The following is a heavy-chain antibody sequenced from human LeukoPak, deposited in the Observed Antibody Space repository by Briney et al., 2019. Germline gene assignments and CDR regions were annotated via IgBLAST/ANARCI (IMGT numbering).Heavy chain of an antibody. CDR3: AKDSSSRGVGATNY. CDR1: GFTFSSYG. J-gene: IGHJ4*02. V-gene: IGHV3-33*06. Sequence: GGSLRLSCAASGFTFSSYGMHWVRQAPGKGLEWVAVIWYDGSNKYYADSVKGRFTISRDNSKNTLYLQMNSLRAEDTAVYYCAKDSSSRGVGATNYWGQGTLVTVSS. CDR2: IWYDGSNK. D-gene: IGHD1-26*01.